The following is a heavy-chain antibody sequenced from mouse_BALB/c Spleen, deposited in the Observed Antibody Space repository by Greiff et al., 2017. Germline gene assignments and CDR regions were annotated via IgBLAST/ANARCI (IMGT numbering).Heavy chain of an antibody. Sequence: VHVKQSGAELVKPGASVKLSCTASGFNIKDTYMHWVKQRPEQGLEWIGRIDPANGNTKYDPKFQGKATITADTSSNTAYLQLSSLTSEDTAVYYCARDCSWFAYWGQGTLVTVSA. CDR1: GFNIKDTY. V-gene: IGHV14-3*02. J-gene: IGHJ3*01. CDR3: ARDCSWFAY. CDR2: IDPANGNT.